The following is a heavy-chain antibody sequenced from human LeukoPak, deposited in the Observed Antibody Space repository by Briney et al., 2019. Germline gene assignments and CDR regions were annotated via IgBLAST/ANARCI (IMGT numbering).Heavy chain of an antibody. CDR1: GYTFTSYG. D-gene: IGHD3-10*01. CDR3: ARGPTPFFGELLNPVYYYYGMDV. CDR2: ISAYNGNT. Sequence: GASVKVSCKASGYTFTSYGISWVRQAPGQGLEWMGWISAYNGNTGYAQKFQGRVTMTRNTTISTAYMELSSLRSEDTAVYYCARGPTPFFGELLNPVYYYYGMDVWGQGTTVTVSS. J-gene: IGHJ6*02. V-gene: IGHV1-8*02.